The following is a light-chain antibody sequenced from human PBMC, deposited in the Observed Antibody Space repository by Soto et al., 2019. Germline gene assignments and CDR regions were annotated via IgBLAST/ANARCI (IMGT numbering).Light chain of an antibody. Sequence: IQLTQSPSSLSASVGDTFTITCRAIQAIGSYFDWYQQRPGTAPKLLIYSASSLHSGVPLSFSGSGSGTDFTLTISILQHEDFETYYCQQVDSYPRTFVPGTTVEI. V-gene: IGKV1-9*01. CDR1: QAIGSY. J-gene: IGKJ3*01. CDR2: SAS. CDR3: QQVDSYPRT.